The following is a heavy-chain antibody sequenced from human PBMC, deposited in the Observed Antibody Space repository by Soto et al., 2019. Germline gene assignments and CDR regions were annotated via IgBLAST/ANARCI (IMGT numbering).Heavy chain of an antibody. CDR3: ARGDATKIVVTTYYGMDV. Sequence: QVQLVQSGAEVKKPGSSVKVSCKASGGSLTNFGISWVRQAPGQGLEWMGGIIPVFGTANYAQKLNGRVASTPDESTSIVYMNVTSLRSEDTAVYYCARGDATKIVVTTYYGMDVWGQGTTVSVSS. V-gene: IGHV1-69*05. CDR2: IIPVFGTA. CDR1: GGSLTNFG. D-gene: IGHD4-17*01. J-gene: IGHJ6*02.